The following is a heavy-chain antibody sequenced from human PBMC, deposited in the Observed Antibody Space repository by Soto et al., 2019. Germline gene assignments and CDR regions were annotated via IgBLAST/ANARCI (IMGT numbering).Heavy chain of an antibody. J-gene: IGHJ4*02. CDR1: GFTFSNYA. V-gene: IGHV3-23*01. CDR3: AKLNLFVSAAAGRGPFYY. Sequence: VQLLESGGGLVQPGGSLRLSCAASGFTFSNYAMSWVRQAPGKGPEWVSAVSGSGGNTYYADSVQGRFTISRDNSKHMLNLQRNSLRAEDTAVYYCAKLNLFVSAAAGRGPFYYLGQGTLVTVSS. D-gene: IGHD6-13*01. CDR2: VSGSGGNT.